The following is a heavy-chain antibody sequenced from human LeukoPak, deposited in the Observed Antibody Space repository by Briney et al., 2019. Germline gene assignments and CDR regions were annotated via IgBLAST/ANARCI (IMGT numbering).Heavy chain of an antibody. CDR1: GYTFTSYD. CDR3: ARGYCSSISCYDFYYYYMDV. J-gene: IGHJ6*03. V-gene: IGHV1-8*03. CDR2: MNPNSGNT. D-gene: IGHD2-2*01. Sequence: GASVKVSCKASGYTFTSYDINWVRQATGQGLEWMGWMNPNSGNTGYAQKFQGRVTITRNTSISTAYMELSSLRSEDTAVYYCARGYCSSISCYDFYYYYMDVWGKGTTVTVSS.